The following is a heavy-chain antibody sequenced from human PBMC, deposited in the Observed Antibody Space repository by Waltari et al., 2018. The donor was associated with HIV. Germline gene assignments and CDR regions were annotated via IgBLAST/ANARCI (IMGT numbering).Heavy chain of an antibody. V-gene: IGHV3-30*04. CDR3: ARARGSPLDY. D-gene: IGHD3-10*01. CDR2: ISYDGSNK. CDR1: GFTFSSYA. Sequence: QVQLVESGGGVVQPGRSLRLSCAASGFTFSSYAMHWVRQAPGKGLEWVAVISYDGSNKYYADSVKGRFTISRDNSKNTLYLQMNSLRAEDTAVYYCARARGSPLDYWGQGTLVTVSS. J-gene: IGHJ4*02.